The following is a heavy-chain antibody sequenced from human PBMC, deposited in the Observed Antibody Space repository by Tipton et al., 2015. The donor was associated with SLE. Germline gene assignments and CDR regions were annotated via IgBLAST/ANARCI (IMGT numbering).Heavy chain of an antibody. CDR3: ARGSVVADDF. D-gene: IGHD2-15*01. J-gene: IGHJ4*02. CDR2: IHYNRDT. V-gene: IGHV4-59*11. Sequence: LRLSCAASGFSFSDHYMDWVRQAPGKGLEWIGYIHYNRDTNYHPSLKSRVTISVDTSKNQLSLKLTSVTAADTAVYYCARGSVVADDFWGQGTLVTVSS. CDR1: GFSFSDHY.